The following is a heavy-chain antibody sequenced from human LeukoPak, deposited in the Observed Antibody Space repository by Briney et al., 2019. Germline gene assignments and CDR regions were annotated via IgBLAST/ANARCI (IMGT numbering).Heavy chain of an antibody. V-gene: IGHV3-21*01. D-gene: IGHD6-19*01. Sequence: GGSLRLSCAASGFTFSSYSMNWVRQAPGKGLEWVSSISSSSSYIYYADSVKGRFTISRDNAKNSLYLQMNSLRAEDTAVYYCACGWYEGSAGYMDVWGKGTTVTVSS. CDR3: ACGWYEGSAGYMDV. J-gene: IGHJ6*03. CDR2: ISSSSSYI. CDR1: GFTFSSYS.